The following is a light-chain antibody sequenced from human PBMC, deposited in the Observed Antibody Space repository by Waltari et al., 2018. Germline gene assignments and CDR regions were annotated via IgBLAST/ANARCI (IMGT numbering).Light chain of an antibody. V-gene: IGKV3-20*01. Sequence: IVLTQSPGTLSLSPGERATLSCRASQRVSSGYLAWYQQKPGQAPRLLIHGASSRATGIPDRFSGSGSGTDFTLTISRLEPEDFAVYYCQQYGRSWNTFGQGTKLEIK. J-gene: IGKJ2*01. CDR2: GAS. CDR3: QQYGRSWNT. CDR1: QRVSSGY.